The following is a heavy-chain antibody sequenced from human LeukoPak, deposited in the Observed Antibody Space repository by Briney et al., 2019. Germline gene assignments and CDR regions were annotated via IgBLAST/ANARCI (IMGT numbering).Heavy chain of an antibody. CDR3: ARHRVITMIASEYNWFDP. J-gene: IGHJ5*02. Sequence: SETLSLTCTVSGGSISSYYWSWIRQPPGKGLEWIGYIYYSGSTNYNPSLKSRVTISVDTSKNQFFLKLSSVTAADTAVYYCARHRVITMIASEYNWFDPWGQGTLVTVSS. CDR2: IYYSGST. D-gene: IGHD3-22*01. CDR1: GGSISSYY. V-gene: IGHV4-59*08.